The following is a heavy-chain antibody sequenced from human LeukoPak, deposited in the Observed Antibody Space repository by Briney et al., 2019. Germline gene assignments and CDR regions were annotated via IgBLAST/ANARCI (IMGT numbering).Heavy chain of an antibody. CDR3: ARVGSAWDNYFDY. D-gene: IGHD1-26*01. V-gene: IGHV1-69*05. J-gene: IGHJ4*02. CDR2: IIPIFGTA. CDR1: GGTFSSYT. Sequence: SVKVSCKASGGTFSSYTISWVRQAPGQGLEWMGRIIPIFGTANYAQKFQGRVTITTDESTSTAYMELSSLRSEDTAVYYCARVGSAWDNYFDYWGQGTLVTVSS.